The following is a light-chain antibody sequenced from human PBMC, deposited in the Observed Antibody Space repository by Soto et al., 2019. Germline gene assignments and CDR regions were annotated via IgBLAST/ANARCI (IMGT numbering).Light chain of an antibody. CDR2: KAS. V-gene: IGKV1-5*03. CDR3: QRYNSSPT. J-gene: IGKJ1*01. Sequence: DIQMTQSPSTLSASVGDRVTITCRASQSISSWLAWYQQKPGKAPKLLIYKASSLESGVPSRFSGSGSGTEFTLTISRLQPDDFANYYCQRYNSSPTFGQGTKVEIK. CDR1: QSISSW.